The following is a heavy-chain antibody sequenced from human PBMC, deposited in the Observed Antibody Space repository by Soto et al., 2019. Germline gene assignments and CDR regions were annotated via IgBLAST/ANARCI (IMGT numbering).Heavy chain of an antibody. CDR2: INTYNGNT. J-gene: IGHJ4*02. V-gene: IGHV1-18*01. CDR1: GYTFTNYG. Sequence: QVQLVQSGAEVKKPGASVKVSCKASGYTFTNYGVSWVRQAPGQGLEWMGWINTYNGNTNYEEKFQGRVTVTTDTPTTTAYRELRSLRSDDTAVYYCARGADPTYFDNWGQGTLVTVSS. D-gene: IGHD6-25*01. CDR3: ARGADPTYFDN.